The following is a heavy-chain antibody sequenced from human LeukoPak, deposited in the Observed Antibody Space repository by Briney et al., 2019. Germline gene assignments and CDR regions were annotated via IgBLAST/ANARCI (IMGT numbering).Heavy chain of an antibody. J-gene: IGHJ4*02. CDR1: GFTFDDYT. CDR3: AKGGQNDFWSGYYGY. CDR2: ISWDGGST. V-gene: IGHV3-43*01. Sequence: GSLRLSCAASGFTFDDYTMHWVRQAPRKGLEWVSLISWDGGSTYYADSVKGRFTISRDNSKNSLYLQMNSLRTEDTTLYYCAKGGQNDFWSGYYGYWGQGTLVTVSS. D-gene: IGHD3-3*01.